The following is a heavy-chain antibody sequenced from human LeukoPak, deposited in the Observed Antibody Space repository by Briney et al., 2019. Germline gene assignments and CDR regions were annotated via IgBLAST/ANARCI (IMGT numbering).Heavy chain of an antibody. CDR1: GFTFSTYS. V-gene: IGHV3-23*01. CDR2: ISGSGANT. CDR3: AKYPASGGYFDY. Sequence: PGGPLRLSCAASGFTFSTYSMIWVRLAPGKGLEWVSGISGSGANTYYADSVKGRFTISRDNSKNTLYLQMNGLRAEDTAVFYCAKYPASGGYFDYWGQGTLVTVSS. J-gene: IGHJ4*02. D-gene: IGHD6-13*01.